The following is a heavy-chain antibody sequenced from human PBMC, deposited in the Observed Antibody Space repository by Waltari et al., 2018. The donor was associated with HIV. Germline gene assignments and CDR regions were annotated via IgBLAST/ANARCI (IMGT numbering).Heavy chain of an antibody. CDR1: GGSISTYY. CDR2: VSYAGDT. D-gene: IGHD1-26*01. J-gene: IGHJ4*02. V-gene: IGHV4-59*13. Sequence: QVQLQESGPGLVKPSETLSLACTVSGGSISTYYWGWIRQPPGKKLEWNGYVSYAGDTNYNLSLKGRVAISIDTSKIQFSLRLTSVTAADTAVYYCARISANIVGPTVFDYWGQGILVTVSS. CDR3: ARISANIVGPTVFDY.